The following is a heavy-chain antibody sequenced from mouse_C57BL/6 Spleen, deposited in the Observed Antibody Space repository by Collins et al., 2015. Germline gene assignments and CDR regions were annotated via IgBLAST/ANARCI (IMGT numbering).Heavy chain of an antibody. CDR3: ARQGYYGFSAY. J-gene: IGHJ3*01. V-gene: IGHV4-1*01. CDR2: INPDSRTI. CDR1: GIDFSRYW. Sequence: EVKLLQVWRVAWCSLRIPETLCAASGIDFSRYWMSWVRRAPGKGLEWIGEINPDSRTINYAPSLKDKFMISRDNAKNTLYLQMSKVRSEDTALYYCARQGYYGFSAYWGQGTLVTVSA. D-gene: IGHD2-2*01.